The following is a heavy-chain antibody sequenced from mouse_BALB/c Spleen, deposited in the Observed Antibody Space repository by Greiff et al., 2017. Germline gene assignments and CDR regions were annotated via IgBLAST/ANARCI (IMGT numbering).Heavy chain of an antibody. J-gene: IGHJ4*01. D-gene: IGHD2-10*01. Sequence: EVKLMESGGGLVKPGGSLKLSCAASGFTFSSYAMSWVRQTPEKRLEWVASISSGGSTYYPDSVKGRFTISRDNARNIMDLQMSRLRSEDTAMYYCAREGTYSYAMDYWGQGTSVTVSS. CDR3: AREGTYSYAMDY. V-gene: IGHV5-6-5*01. CDR1: GFTFSSYA. CDR2: ISSGGST.